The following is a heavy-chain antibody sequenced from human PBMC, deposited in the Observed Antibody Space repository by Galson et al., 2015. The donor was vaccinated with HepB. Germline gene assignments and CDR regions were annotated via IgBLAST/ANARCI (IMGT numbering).Heavy chain of an antibody. Sequence: SLRLSCAASGFTLSSYWMHWVRQAPGKGLVWVSRINSDGSSTSYADSVKGRFTISRDNAKNTLYLEMNSLRAEDTAMYYCARTQYSSTWDHGAFDIWGQGTMVTVSS. J-gene: IGHJ3*02. CDR2: INSDGSST. CDR3: ARTQYSSTWDHGAFDI. D-gene: IGHD6-13*01. CDR1: GFTLSSYW. V-gene: IGHV3-74*01.